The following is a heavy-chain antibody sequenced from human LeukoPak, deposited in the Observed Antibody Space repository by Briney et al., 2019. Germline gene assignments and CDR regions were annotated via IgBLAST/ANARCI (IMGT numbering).Heavy chain of an antibody. Sequence: SETLSLTCTVSGGSISSYYLSWIRQTAGKGLEWIGRMYSSGSNYNPSLKSRVTMSIDTSTNQLSLKLSSVTAADTAVYYCARAVGSGSFQTYYYYMDVWGKGTTVTISS. CDR1: GGSISSYY. J-gene: IGHJ6*03. D-gene: IGHD3-10*01. V-gene: IGHV4-4*07. CDR2: MYSSGS. CDR3: ARAVGSGSFQTYYYYMDV.